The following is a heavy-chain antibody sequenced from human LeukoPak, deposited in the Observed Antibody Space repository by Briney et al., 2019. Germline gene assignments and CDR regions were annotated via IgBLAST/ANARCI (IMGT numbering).Heavy chain of an antibody. Sequence: GGSLRLSCAASGFTVSSNYMSWVRQAPGKGLEWVSVIYSGGSTYYADSVKGRFTISRDNSKNTLYLQMNSLRAEDTAVYYCARGGITMGLGVTVLHKNWFDPWGQGTLVTVSS. CDR3: ARGGITMGLGVTVLHKNWFDP. D-gene: IGHD3-10*01. CDR1: GFTVSSNY. V-gene: IGHV3-66*01. CDR2: IYSGGST. J-gene: IGHJ5*02.